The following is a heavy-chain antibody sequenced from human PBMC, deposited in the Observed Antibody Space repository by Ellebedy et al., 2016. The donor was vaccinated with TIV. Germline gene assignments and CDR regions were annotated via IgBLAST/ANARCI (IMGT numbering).Heavy chain of an antibody. V-gene: IGHV4-34*01. CDR3: ASIGYYSDLSSYYYTNEGFDY. CDR2: INRSGNT. CDR1: GGSFSGYF. D-gene: IGHD3-22*01. J-gene: IGHJ4*02. Sequence: MPSETLSLTCAVYGGSFSGYFWTWVRKPQGKGLEWIGEINRSGNTTYNPFLKSRVTISVAPSRNQFSLQLSSVTAADTAVYDCASIGYYSDLSSYYYTNEGFDYWGQGTLVTVSS.